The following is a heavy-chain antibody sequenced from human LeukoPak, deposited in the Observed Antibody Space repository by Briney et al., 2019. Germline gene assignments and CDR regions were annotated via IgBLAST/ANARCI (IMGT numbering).Heavy chain of an antibody. CDR2: IYPGDSDT. V-gene: IGHV5-51*01. CDR3: ARRYYGSGSYYNWFDP. Sequence: GESLKISCKGSGYRFTSYWIGWVRQMPGKGLEWMGIIYPGDSDTRYSPSFQGQVTISADKSISTAYLQWSSLKASDTAMYYCARRYYGSGSYYNWFDPWGQGTLVTVSS. D-gene: IGHD3-10*01. CDR1: GYRFTSYW. J-gene: IGHJ5*02.